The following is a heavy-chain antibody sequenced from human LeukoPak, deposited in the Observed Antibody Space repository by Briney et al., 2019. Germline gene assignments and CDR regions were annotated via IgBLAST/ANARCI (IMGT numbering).Heavy chain of an antibody. Sequence: PGGSLRLSCAASGFTFSSYAMSWVRRAPGKGLESVSAISGSGGSTYYADSVKGRFTISRDNSKNTLYLQMNSLSAEDTAVYYCAKDQIVVVPAALDYWGQGTLVTVSS. V-gene: IGHV3-23*01. CDR1: GFTFSSYA. CDR3: AKDQIVVVPAALDY. J-gene: IGHJ4*02. CDR2: ISGSGGST. D-gene: IGHD2-2*01.